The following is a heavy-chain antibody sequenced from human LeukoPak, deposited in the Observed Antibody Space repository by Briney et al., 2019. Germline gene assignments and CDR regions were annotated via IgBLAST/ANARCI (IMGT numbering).Heavy chain of an antibody. Sequence: ASLKVSCKTSGFTFTGYYIHWVRQAPGQGLEWMGWINPNSGGTNYAQKFQGRVTMTRDTSISTAYMELNRLRSDDTAVYYCARDRDYGSGIFDYWGQGTLVTVSS. V-gene: IGHV1-2*02. D-gene: IGHD3-10*01. CDR3: ARDRDYGSGIFDY. J-gene: IGHJ4*02. CDR2: INPNSGGT. CDR1: GFTFTGYY.